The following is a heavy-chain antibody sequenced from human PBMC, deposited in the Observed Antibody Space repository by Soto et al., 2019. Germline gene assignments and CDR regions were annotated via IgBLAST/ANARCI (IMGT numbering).Heavy chain of an antibody. Sequence: QVQLQESGPGLVKPSETLSLTCNVSGGSMSSYYWSWIRQPPGKGLEWIGYVYYSGSTNYNPSLKSRVTISVDTSKNQISLNLSSVTAADAAVYYCASYANYTHFWGQGTLVTVSS. J-gene: IGHJ4*02. CDR1: GGSMSSYY. CDR3: ASYANYTHF. CDR2: VYYSGST. V-gene: IGHV4-59*01. D-gene: IGHD4-4*01.